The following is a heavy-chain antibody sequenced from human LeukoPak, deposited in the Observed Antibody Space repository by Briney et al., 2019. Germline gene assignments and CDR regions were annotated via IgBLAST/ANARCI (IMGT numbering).Heavy chain of an antibody. CDR3: ARVPYSALYFYGSY. CDR1: GYTFTSYG. CDR2: ISAYNGNT. D-gene: IGHD3-10*01. Sequence: ASVKVSCKASGYTFTSYGISWVRQAPGQGLEWMGWISAYNGNTNYAQKLQGRVTMTTDTSTSTAYMELRSQRSDDTAVYYCARVPYSALYFYGSYWGQGTLVTVSS. J-gene: IGHJ4*02. V-gene: IGHV1-18*01.